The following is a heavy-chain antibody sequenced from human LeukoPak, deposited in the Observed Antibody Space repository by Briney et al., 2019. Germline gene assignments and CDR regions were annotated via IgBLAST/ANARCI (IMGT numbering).Heavy chain of an antibody. V-gene: IGHV3-15*01. CDR2: IKSKTDGGTT. CDR1: GFTFSNAW. Sequence: GGSLSLSCAASGFTFSNAWMSWVRQAPGKGLEWVGRIKSKTDGGTTDYAAPVKGRFTISRDDSKNTLYLQMNSLKTEDTAVYYCTTDEEEATFDYWGQGTLVTVSS. CDR3: TTDEEEATFDY. J-gene: IGHJ4*02.